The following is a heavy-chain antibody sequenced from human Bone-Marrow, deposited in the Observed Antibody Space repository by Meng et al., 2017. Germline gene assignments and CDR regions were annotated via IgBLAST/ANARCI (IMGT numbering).Heavy chain of an antibody. CDR2: IIPIFGTA. D-gene: IGHD6-19*01. Sequence: SVKVSCKASGGTFSSYAISWVRQAPGQGLEWMGGIIPIFGTANYAQKFQGRVTITTDESTSTAYMELSSLRSEDTAVYYCARGPRQYSSGWYASLYYYGMDVWGQGTTVT. J-gene: IGHJ6*01. CDR1: GGTFSSYA. V-gene: IGHV1-69*05. CDR3: ARGPRQYSSGWYASLYYYGMDV.